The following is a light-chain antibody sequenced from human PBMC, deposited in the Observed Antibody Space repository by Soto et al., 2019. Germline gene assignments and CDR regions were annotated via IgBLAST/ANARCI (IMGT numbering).Light chain of an antibody. CDR1: QSISSW. Sequence: DIQMTQSPSTLSASVGDRVTITCRASQSISSWLAWYQQKPGKAPKLLIYDASSLESGVPSRFSGSGSGNEFTLTISSLQHDHFASYSCHRYNSYRTFGEGTKVEI. J-gene: IGKJ1*01. V-gene: IGKV1-5*01. CDR3: HRYNSYRT. CDR2: DAS.